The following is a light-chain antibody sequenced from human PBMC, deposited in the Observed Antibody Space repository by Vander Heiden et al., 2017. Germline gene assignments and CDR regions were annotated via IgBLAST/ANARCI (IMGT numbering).Light chain of an antibody. J-gene: IGLJ1*01. CDR1: KLGDKY. Sequence: SYEPPQPPSVSVSPGQTASITCSGDKLGDKYACWYQQKPGQSPVLVIYKDSKRPAGIPERFSGSNSGNTATLTISGTQAMDEDDYYCQAWDSSTAPFGTGTKVTVL. CDR3: QAWDSSTAP. CDR2: KDS. V-gene: IGLV3-1*01.